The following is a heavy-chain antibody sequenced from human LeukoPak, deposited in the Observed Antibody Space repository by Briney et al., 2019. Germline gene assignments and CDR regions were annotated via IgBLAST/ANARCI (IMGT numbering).Heavy chain of an antibody. Sequence: GGSLRLPCAASGFTFRNYGMAWVRQAPGKGLVWVSRINSDGSSTNYADSVKGRFTISRDNAKNTLYLEMNSLRVEDTALYYCARGSTMIRNALDIWGQGTMVTVSS. CDR3: ARGSTMIRNALDI. CDR1: GFTFRNYG. V-gene: IGHV3-74*01. D-gene: IGHD3-22*01. CDR2: INSDGSST. J-gene: IGHJ3*02.